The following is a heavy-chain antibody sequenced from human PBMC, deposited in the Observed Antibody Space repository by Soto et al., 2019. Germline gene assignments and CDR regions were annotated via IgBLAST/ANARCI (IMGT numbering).Heavy chain of an antibody. J-gene: IGHJ4*02. CDR2: INPSGGST. D-gene: IGHD1-1*01. V-gene: IGHV1-46*04. CDR1: GYTFTSSY. CDR3: ATDQGYNSPFDN. Sequence: ASVKVSCKASGYTFTSSYMHWVRQAPGLGLEWMGRINPSGGSTDLAQKWQGRVTMTRDTSTSTVYMDLSSLRSDDTAFYYCATDQGYNSPFDNWGQGTLVTVSS.